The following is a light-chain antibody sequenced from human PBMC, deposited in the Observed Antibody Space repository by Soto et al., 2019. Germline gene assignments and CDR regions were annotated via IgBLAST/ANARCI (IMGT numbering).Light chain of an antibody. CDR1: SSNIGAGYD. Sequence: QSVLTQPPSVSGAPGQMVTISCTGSSSNIGAGYDVHWYHQLPGTAPKLLIYGNSNRPSGVPDRFSGSKSGTSASLAITGLQAEDEADYYCQSYDNNLSGSVFGGGTKLTVL. V-gene: IGLV1-40*01. CDR2: GNS. J-gene: IGLJ2*01. CDR3: QSYDNNLSGSV.